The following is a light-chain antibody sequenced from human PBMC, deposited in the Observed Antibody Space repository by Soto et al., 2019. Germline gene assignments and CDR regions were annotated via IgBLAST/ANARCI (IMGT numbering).Light chain of an antibody. V-gene: IGKV1-39*01. Sequence: DIQMTQSPSSLSASVGDRVTITCRASQSISTFLNWYQQKPGKAPKLLIYAASSLQSGVPSRFSGSGSGTDFTLTISSLQPEDFGIYYCQQRYNIPRTFGQGTKLEIK. CDR1: QSISTF. J-gene: IGKJ2*01. CDR2: AAS. CDR3: QQRYNIPRT.